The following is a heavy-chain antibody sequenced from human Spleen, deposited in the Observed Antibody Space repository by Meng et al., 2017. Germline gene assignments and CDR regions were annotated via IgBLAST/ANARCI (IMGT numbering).Heavy chain of an antibody. Sequence: QVQLQESGPGLVKPSGTLSLTCAVSGGSISSSNWWSWVRQPPGKGLEWIGEIYNSGSTYYNPSLKSRVTISVDTSKNQFSLKLRFVTAADTAVYYCAREGRSHQVGVSVYWGQGNLVTVSS. CDR1: GGSISSSNW. V-gene: IGHV4-4*02. D-gene: IGHD2-21*01. CDR2: IYNSGST. CDR3: AREGRSHQVGVSVY. J-gene: IGHJ4*02.